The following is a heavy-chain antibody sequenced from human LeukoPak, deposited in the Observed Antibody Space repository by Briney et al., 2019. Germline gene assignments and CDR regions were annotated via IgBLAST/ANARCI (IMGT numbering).Heavy chain of an antibody. Sequence: AGGSLRLSCAASGFIFSNYAMSWVRQAPGKGLEWVSSISGADDSTYYADSVKGRFTLSRDKSKHTVYLQMNSLSAEDTAFYYCVKGVSVGLRNYMNVWGQGTTVIVSS. CDR3: VKGVSVGLRNYMNV. V-gene: IGHV3-23*01. CDR2: ISGADDST. CDR1: GFIFSNYA. D-gene: IGHD1-7*01. J-gene: IGHJ6*02.